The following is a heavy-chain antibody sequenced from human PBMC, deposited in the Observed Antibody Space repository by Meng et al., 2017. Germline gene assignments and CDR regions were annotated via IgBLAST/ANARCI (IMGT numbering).Heavy chain of an antibody. J-gene: IGHJ4*02. Sequence: GGSLRLSCAASGFTFDDYAMHWVRQAPGKGLEWVSLISWDGGSTYYADSVKGRFTISRDNSKNSLYLQMNSLRAEDTALYYCAKDEGGSYYGIKYWGQGTLVTVSS. D-gene: IGHD1-26*01. V-gene: IGHV3-43D*03. CDR2: ISWDGGST. CDR1: GFTFDDYA. CDR3: AKDEGGSYYGIKY.